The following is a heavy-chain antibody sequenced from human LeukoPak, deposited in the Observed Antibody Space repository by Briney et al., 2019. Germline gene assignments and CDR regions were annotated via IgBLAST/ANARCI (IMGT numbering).Heavy chain of an antibody. CDR2: IKSKTDGGTT. J-gene: IGHJ4*02. CDR3: TTDPPMIVVVPRSY. V-gene: IGHV3-15*01. CDR1: GFTFSNAW. D-gene: IGHD3-22*01. Sequence: GGSLRLSCAASGFTFSNAWMSWVRQAPGKGLEWVGRIKSKTDGGTTDYAAPVKGRFTISRDDSKTTLYLQMNSLKTEDTAVYYCTTDPPMIVVVPRSYWGQGTLVTVSS.